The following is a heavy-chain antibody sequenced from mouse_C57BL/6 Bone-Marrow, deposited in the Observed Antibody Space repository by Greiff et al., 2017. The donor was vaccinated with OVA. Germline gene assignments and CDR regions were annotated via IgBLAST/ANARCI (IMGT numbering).Heavy chain of an antibody. CDR1: GYTFTSYG. CDR3: ARCDGYYDYFDY. CDR2: IYPRSGNT. J-gene: IGHJ2*01. V-gene: IGHV1-81*01. Sequence: QVQLQHSGADLARPWASVKLSCKASGYTFTSYGISWVKQRTGQGLEWIGEIYPRSGNTYYNEKFKGKATLTADKSSSTAYMELRSLTSEDSAVYFCARCDGYYDYFDYWGQGTTLTVSS. D-gene: IGHD2-3*01.